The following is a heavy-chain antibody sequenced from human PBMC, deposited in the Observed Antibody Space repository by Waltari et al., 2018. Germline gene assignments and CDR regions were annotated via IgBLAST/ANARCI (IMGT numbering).Heavy chain of an antibody. Sequence: HVQLVPSGAEGKQPGSSVKVSSQASAATFSTYALRWVRQPPGQGLEWRGGIIPNFGTANYGQKFQGRVTITADKSTRTADMELSSLRSEDTAVYYCASSGRASWLDAFDIWGQGTMVTVSS. D-gene: IGHD2-2*01. CDR2: IIPNFGTA. CDR3: ASSGRASWLDAFDI. CDR1: AATFSTYA. V-gene: IGHV1-69*14. J-gene: IGHJ3*02.